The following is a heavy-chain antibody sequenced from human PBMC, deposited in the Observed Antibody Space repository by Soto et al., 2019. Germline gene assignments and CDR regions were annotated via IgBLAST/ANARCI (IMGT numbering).Heavy chain of an antibody. V-gene: IGHV1-2*06. CDR2: INPNSGDA. D-gene: IGHD2-15*01. J-gene: IGHJ6*03. CDR1: GYTFSDYY. Sequence: QVQLVQSGAEVKKPGASVTVSCKASGYTFSDYYLHWVRQAPGQGPEWMGRINPNSGDAKFAQKFQGRVTMTRDTSVRTACMELNGLKSDDTAVYYGARESGGSTATLDYYYFYMDVWGTGTTVTVSS. CDR3: ARESGGSTATLDYYYFYMDV.